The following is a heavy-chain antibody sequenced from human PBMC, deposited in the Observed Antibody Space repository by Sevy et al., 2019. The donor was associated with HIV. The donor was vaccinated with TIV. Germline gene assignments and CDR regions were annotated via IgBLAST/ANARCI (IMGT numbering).Heavy chain of an antibody. Sequence: GGSLRLSCAASGFTFSSYGMHWVRQAPGKGLEWVAVIWYDGSNKYYADSVKGRFTISRDNSKNTLYLQMNSLRAEDTAVYYSARGDSSSRRYYYYGMDVWGQGTTVTVSS. CDR2: IWYDGSNK. J-gene: IGHJ6*02. CDR3: ARGDSSSRRYYYYGMDV. CDR1: GFTFSSYG. D-gene: IGHD6-6*01. V-gene: IGHV3-33*01.